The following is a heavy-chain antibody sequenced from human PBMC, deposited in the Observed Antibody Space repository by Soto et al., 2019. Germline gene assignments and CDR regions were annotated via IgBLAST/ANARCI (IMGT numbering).Heavy chain of an antibody. CDR2: IYYSGMT. V-gene: IGHV4-39*01. CDR3: ARHGYYYDSTGYYYFV. J-gene: IGHJ4*02. D-gene: IGHD3-22*01. Sequence: QLQLQESGPGLVKPSETLSLACTVSGGSISSTNHYWGWIRQPPGKVLELIGDIYYSGMTRYNPSLKSRVTISVDTPKNQFSLKLSSVTAADTAVYYCARHGYYYDSTGYYYFVWGQGTLVTVSS. CDR1: GGSISSTNHY.